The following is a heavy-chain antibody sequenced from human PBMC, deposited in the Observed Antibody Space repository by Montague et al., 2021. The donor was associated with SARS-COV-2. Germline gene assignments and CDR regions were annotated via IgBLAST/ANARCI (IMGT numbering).Heavy chain of an antibody. CDR3: VATYNGNWYYFDY. CDR2: LHYAGSA. D-gene: IGHD6-13*01. J-gene: IGHJ4*02. V-gene: IGHV4-39*01. CDR1: GGSFSSGDSY. Sequence: ETLSLTCSVSGGSFSSGDSYWGWLRQAPGKGLEWIGDLHYAGSAXYNPSLRSRVTISADTSKNQFSLKPNSVTAADTAVYYCVATYNGNWYYFDYWGQGTLVTVSS.